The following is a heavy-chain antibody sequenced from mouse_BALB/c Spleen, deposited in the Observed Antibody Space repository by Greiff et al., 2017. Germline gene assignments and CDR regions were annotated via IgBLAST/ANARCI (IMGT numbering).Heavy chain of an antibody. Sequence: VMLVESGPGLVAPSQSLSITCTVSGFSLTGYGVNWVRQPPGKGLEWLGMIWGDGSTDYNSALKSRLSISKDNSKSQVFLKMNSLQTDDTARYYCAREREFYGINYAMDYWGQGTSVTVSS. CDR2: IWGDGST. CDR1: GFSLTGYG. J-gene: IGHJ4*01. CDR3: AREREFYGINYAMDY. D-gene: IGHD1-1*01. V-gene: IGHV2-6-7*01.